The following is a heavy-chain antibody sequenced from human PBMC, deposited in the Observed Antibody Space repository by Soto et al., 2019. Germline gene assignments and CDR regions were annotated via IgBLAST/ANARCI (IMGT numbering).Heavy chain of an antibody. Sequence: QVQLVQSGAEVKKPGSSVKLSCKASGDSFNTFAVTWVRLAPGQGLEWMGGIIPNFDTPNYAQKLQGRVTIIADKSTSTPYMELSSLRSEDTAVYYCARPYYDSSGYYLWYFDYWGQGTLVTVSS. J-gene: IGHJ4*02. CDR3: ARPYYDSSGYYLWYFDY. CDR1: GDSFNTFA. D-gene: IGHD3-22*01. V-gene: IGHV1-69*06. CDR2: IIPNFDTP.